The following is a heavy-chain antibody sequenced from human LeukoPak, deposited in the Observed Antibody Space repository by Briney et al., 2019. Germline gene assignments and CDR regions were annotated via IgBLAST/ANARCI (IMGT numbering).Heavy chain of an antibody. CDR3: AKDRPNYFGSNGHYYRRNGDS. D-gene: IGHD3-10*01. V-gene: IGHV3-23*01. J-gene: IGHJ5*01. Sequence: GGSLRLSCAASGFTFNNYAMSWVRQAPGKGLEWVSAITSSGDTTFYADSVRGRFTISRDNSKNTLYLQMSSLRAEDTAVFYCAKDRPNYFGSNGHYYRRNGDSWGQGTLVTVSS. CDR2: ITSSGDTT. CDR1: GFTFNNYA.